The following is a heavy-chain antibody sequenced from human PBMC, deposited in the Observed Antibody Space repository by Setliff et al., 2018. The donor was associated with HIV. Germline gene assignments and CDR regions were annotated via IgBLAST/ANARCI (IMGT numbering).Heavy chain of an antibody. V-gene: IGHV4-34*01. CDR3: ARGRQGLCYYSSGFSRGRYYDL. D-gene: IGHD3-22*01. CDR1: GGSFSGYY. CDR2: INESGTS. J-gene: IGHJ4*02. Sequence: PSETLSLTCAVYGGSFSGYYWSWIRQPPGKGLEWIGEINESGTSNSNPSLESRVTMSVDASKTHFSLKLSSVTAADTALYFCARGRQGLCYYSSGFSRGRYYDLWGQGTLVTSPQ.